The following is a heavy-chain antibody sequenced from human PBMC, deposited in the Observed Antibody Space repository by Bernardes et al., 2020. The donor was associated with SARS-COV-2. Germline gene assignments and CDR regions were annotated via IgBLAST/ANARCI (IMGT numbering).Heavy chain of an antibody. J-gene: IGHJ2*01. CDR3: ASTPVTMILVVITYYYFDL. CDR1: GDSVSSSSYF. CDR2: IYSGGIT. V-gene: IGHV4-39*01. D-gene: IGHD3-22*01. Sequence: SETLSLTCTVSGDSVSSSSYFWGWIRQPPGKGLEWTGSIYSGGITYYNPSLKSRATISVDTSKNQFSLQLTSVTAADTAMYYCASTPVTMILVVITYYYFDLWGRGTLVTVSS.